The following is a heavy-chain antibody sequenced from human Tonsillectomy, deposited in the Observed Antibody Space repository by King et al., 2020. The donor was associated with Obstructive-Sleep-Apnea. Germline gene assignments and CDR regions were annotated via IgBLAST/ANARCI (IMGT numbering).Heavy chain of an antibody. Sequence: LQLQESGPGLVKPSETLSLTCTVSGGSISSSSYYWGWIRQPPGKGLEWIGSIYYSGNTYYNPSLKSRVTISVHTSKNQFSLKLSSVTAADTAVYYCVRDNLWRYDMDVWGQGTTVTVSS. J-gene: IGHJ6*02. CDR2: IYYSGNT. D-gene: IGHD2/OR15-2a*01. CDR3: VRDNLWRYDMDV. V-gene: IGHV4-39*07. CDR1: GGSISSSSYY.